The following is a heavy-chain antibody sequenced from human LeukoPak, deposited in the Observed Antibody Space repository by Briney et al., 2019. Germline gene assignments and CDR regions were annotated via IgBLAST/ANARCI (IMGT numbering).Heavy chain of an antibody. CDR1: GGSISSGRYY. CDR3: ARSSSGYLLFDY. J-gene: IGHJ4*02. V-gene: IGHV4-61*02. D-gene: IGHD3-22*01. Sequence: SETLSLTCAVSGGSISSGRYYWSWIRQPAGKRLEWIGRISTSGSTNSNPSLKSRVTMSLDTSKNQFSLNLSSVTATDTAVYYCARSSSGYLLFDYWGQGTLVTVSS. CDR2: ISTSGST.